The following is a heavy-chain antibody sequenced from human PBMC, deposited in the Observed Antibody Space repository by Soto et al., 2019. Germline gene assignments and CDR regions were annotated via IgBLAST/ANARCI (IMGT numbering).Heavy chain of an antibody. Sequence: ELQLVESGGGLVQPGGSLRLSCAASGFTFSTYSMRWVRQAPGKGLEWLSYISTSSSTIYYADSVKGRFTIARDNAKNSLYLEMTSLRDEDTAVYYCAREGGFGYWGQGTLVTVSS. CDR3: AREGGFGY. V-gene: IGHV3-48*02. J-gene: IGHJ4*02. CDR1: GFTFSTYS. CDR2: ISTSSSTI. D-gene: IGHD2-15*01.